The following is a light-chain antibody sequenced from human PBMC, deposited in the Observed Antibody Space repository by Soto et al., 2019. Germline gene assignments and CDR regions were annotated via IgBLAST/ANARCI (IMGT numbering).Light chain of an antibody. J-gene: IGKJ4*01. CDR2: KAS. V-gene: IGKV1-5*03. CDR3: QQYNTYPLT. Sequence: DLQMPQSPSTLSASVGDRVTITCRASQSISTWLAWYQQKPGKAPKLLIYKASSLEGGVPSRFSGSGSGTEFYITISSLQPDDFATYYCQQYNTYPLTFGGGTKVDIK. CDR1: QSISTW.